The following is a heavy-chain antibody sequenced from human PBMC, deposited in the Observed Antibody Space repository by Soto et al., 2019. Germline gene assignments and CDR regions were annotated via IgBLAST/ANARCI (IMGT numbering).Heavy chain of an antibody. Sequence: PSETLSLTCAVYGVSCSGYYWSWIRQPPGKGLEWIGEINHSGSTNYNPSLKSRVTISVDTSKNQFSLKLSSVTAADTAVYYCARGHYYYYGMDVWGQGTTVTVSS. CDR2: INHSGST. V-gene: IGHV4-34*01. J-gene: IGHJ6*02. CDR3: ARGHYYYYGMDV. CDR1: GVSCSGYY.